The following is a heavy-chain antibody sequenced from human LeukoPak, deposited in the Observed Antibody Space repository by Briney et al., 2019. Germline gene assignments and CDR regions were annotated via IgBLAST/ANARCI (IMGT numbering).Heavy chain of an antibody. Sequence: PGGSLRLSCAASGFTFDSAYMSWVRQAPGKGLEWAGRIKSKTDGGTTDYAAPVKGRFTISRDDSKNTLYLQMNSLKTEGTAVYYCITDRAARSSFVDPWGQGTLVTVSS. CDR2: IKSKTDGGTT. CDR1: GFTFDSAY. V-gene: IGHV3-15*01. J-gene: IGHJ5*02. D-gene: IGHD6-6*01. CDR3: ITDRAARSSFVDP.